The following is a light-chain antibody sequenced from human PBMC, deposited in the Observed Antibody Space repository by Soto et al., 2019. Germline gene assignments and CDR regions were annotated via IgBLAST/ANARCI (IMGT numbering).Light chain of an antibody. Sequence: QSALTQPASVSGSPGQSITISCTGTSSDVGSYNLVSWYQQHPGKAPKLMIYEGSKRPSGVSNRFSGSKSGNTASLTISGLQAEDEADYYCCSYAGSRPWVFGTGTKLTVL. V-gene: IGLV2-23*01. CDR1: SSDVGSYNL. CDR2: EGS. CDR3: CSYAGSRPWV. J-gene: IGLJ1*01.